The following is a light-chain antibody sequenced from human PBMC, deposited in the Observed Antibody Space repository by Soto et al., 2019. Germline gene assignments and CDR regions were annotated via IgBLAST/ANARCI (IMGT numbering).Light chain of an antibody. J-gene: IGKJ2*01. CDR3: QLYGGSHMFS. V-gene: IGKV3-20*01. CDR1: QSVSSSY. CDR2: AVS. Sequence: EVVLTQSPGTLPLSPGEGATLSCRASQSVSSSYLAWYQQKPGQAPRLLIYAVSSRATDVPDRFSGSGSGTDFTLTISRLEPEDFAVYYCQLYGGSHMFSFGQGTKLQIK.